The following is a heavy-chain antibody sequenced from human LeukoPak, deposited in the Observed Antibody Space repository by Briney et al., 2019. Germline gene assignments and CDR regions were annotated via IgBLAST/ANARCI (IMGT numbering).Heavy chain of an antibody. D-gene: IGHD1-26*01. V-gene: IGHV4-39*07. CDR2: IYYSGST. Sequence: SETLSLTCTVSGGSISSTNYYWGWIRQPPGKGLEWIGSIYYSGSTYYNPSLKSRVTISVDTSKNQFSLKLSSVTAADTAVYYCARDLVSGAFDIWGQGTMVTVSS. CDR1: GGSISSTNYY. CDR3: ARDLVSGAFDI. J-gene: IGHJ3*02.